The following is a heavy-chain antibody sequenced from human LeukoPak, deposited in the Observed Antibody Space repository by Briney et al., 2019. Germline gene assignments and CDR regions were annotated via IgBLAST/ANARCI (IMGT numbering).Heavy chain of an antibody. CDR1: GGSSSGYY. Sequence: SETLSLTCAVYGGSSSGYYWSWIRQPPGKGLEWIGEINHSGSTNYNPSLKSRVTISVDTSKNQFSLKLSSVTAADTAVYYCARIAGYSRVYYYYYYGMDVWGKGTTVTVSS. CDR3: ARIAGYSRVYYYYYYGMDV. J-gene: IGHJ6*04. CDR2: INHSGST. V-gene: IGHV4-34*01. D-gene: IGHD6-13*01.